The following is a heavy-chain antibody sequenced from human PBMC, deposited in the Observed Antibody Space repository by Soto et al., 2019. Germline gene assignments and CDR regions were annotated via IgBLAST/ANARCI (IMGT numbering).Heavy chain of an antibody. CDR1: GFTFSSYS. V-gene: IGHV3-48*02. CDR3: AREGPIAVAGVYYYYYGMDV. Sequence: PGGSLRLSCAASGFTFSSYSMNWVRQAPGKGLEWVSYISSSSSTIYYADSVKGRFTISRDNAKNSLYLQMNSLRDEDTAVYYCAREGPIAVAGVYYYYYGMDVWGQGTTVTVSS. CDR2: ISSSSSTI. J-gene: IGHJ6*02. D-gene: IGHD6-19*01.